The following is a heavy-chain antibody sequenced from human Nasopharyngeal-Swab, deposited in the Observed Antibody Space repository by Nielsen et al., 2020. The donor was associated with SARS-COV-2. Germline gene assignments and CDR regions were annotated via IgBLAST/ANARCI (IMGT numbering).Heavy chain of an antibody. D-gene: IGHD3-10*01. CDR1: GFTFSSYS. J-gene: IGHJ4*02. CDR2: ISYDGSNE. CDR3: ANSLLWFGELLY. Sequence: GESLKISCATSGFTFSSYSMYWVRQAPGKGLGWVALISYDGSNEESADSVKGRFTVSRDNSKNTLYLQMNTLRPDDTAVYYCANSLLWFGELLYWGQGTLVTVSS. V-gene: IGHV3-30*04.